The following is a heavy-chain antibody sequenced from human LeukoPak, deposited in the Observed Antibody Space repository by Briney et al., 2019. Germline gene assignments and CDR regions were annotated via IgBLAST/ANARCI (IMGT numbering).Heavy chain of an antibody. V-gene: IGHV4-34*01. D-gene: IGHD3-3*01. CDR2: INHSGST. CDR3: AGGRITIFGVVIIHPRGSYMDV. Sequence: SETLSLTCAVYGGSFSGYYWSWIRQPPGKGLEWIGEINHSGSTNYNPSLKSRVTISVDTSKNQFSLKLSSVTAADTAVYYCAGGRITIFGVVIIHPRGSYMDVWGKGTTVTVSS. J-gene: IGHJ6*03. CDR1: GGSFSGYY.